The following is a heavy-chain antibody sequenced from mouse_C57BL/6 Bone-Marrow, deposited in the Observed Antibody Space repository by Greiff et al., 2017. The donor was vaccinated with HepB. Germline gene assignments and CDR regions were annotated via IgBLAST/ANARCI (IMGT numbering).Heavy chain of an antibody. CDR1: GYAFTNYL. CDR2: INPGSGGT. CDR3: ARSGILEESPENFDY. V-gene: IGHV1-54*01. J-gene: IGHJ2*01. Sequence: QVQLQQSGAELVRPGTSVKVSCKASGYAFTNYLIEWVKQRPGQGLEWIGVINPGSGGTNYNEKFKGKATLTADKSSSTAYMQLSSLTSEDSAVYFCARSGILEESPENFDYWGQGTTLTVSS. D-gene: IGHD3-2*02.